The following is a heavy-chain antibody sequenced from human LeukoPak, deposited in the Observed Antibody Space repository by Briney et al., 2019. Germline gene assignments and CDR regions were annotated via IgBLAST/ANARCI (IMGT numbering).Heavy chain of an antibody. D-gene: IGHD2-2*01. J-gene: IGHJ4*02. CDR2: IIPIFGTA. Sequence: SVKVSCKASGGTFSSYAISWVRQATGQGLEWMGGIIPIFGTANYAQKFQGRVTITADESTSTAYMELSSLRSEDTAVYYCARYVVVPAELDYWGQGTLVTVSS. CDR3: ARYVVVPAELDY. V-gene: IGHV1-69*13. CDR1: GGTFSSYA.